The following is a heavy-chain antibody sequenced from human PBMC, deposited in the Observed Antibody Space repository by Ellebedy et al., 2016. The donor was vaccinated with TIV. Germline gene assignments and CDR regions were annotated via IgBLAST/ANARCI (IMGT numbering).Heavy chain of an antibody. D-gene: IGHD6-19*01. CDR2: IYYGGNT. CDR3: ARGQYNSGTKSTDV. Sequence: SETLSLXCTVSGGSISSNGYYWGWIRQPPGKGLEWIGSIYYGGNTYYSPSLKSRVSISVHTSRSQFSLKLSSVTAADTAVYYCARGQYNSGTKSTDVWGRGTTVTVSS. V-gene: IGHV4-39*01. J-gene: IGHJ6*02. CDR1: GGSISSNGYY.